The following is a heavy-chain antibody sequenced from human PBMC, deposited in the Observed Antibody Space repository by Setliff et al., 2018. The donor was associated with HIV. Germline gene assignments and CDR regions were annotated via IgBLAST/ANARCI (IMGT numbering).Heavy chain of an antibody. J-gene: IGHJ4*02. V-gene: IGHV3-21*01. CDR2: ISSSSSYI. CDR1: GFTFSSYS. D-gene: IGHD4-4*01. CDR3: AKDGRNYNIDY. Sequence: LRLSCAASGFTFSSYSMNWVRQAPGKGLEWVSSISSSSSYIYYADSVKGRFTVSRDDSKNTLYLQMNSLKAEDTAVYYCAKDGRNYNIDYWGQGTLVTVSS.